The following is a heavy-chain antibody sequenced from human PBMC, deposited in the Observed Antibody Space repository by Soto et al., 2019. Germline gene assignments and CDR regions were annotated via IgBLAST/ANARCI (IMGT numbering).Heavy chain of an antibody. J-gene: IGHJ5*02. CDR3: ASVSRPYYYDSSGYSGWFDP. D-gene: IGHD3-22*01. Sequence: QVQLVQSGAEVKKPGSSVKVSCKASGGTFSSYAISWVRQAPGQGLEWMGGIIPIFGTANYAQKFQGRVTITADESTSTAYMELRRLISEDTAVYCCASVSRPYYYDSSGYSGWFDPWGQGTLVTVSS. CDR2: IIPIFGTA. CDR1: GGTFSSYA. V-gene: IGHV1-69*01.